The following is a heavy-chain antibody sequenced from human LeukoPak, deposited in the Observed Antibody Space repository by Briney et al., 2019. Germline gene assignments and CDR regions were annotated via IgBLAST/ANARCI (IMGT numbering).Heavy chain of an antibody. Sequence: PSETLSLTCTVSGGSISSYYWSWIRQPPGKGLEWIGYIYYSGSTNYNPSLKSRVIISVDTSKNQFSLKLSSVTAADTAVYYCARVVVTAKGSWFDPWGQGTLVTVSS. V-gene: IGHV4-59*01. CDR1: GGSISSYY. CDR3: ARVVVTAKGSWFDP. J-gene: IGHJ5*02. D-gene: IGHD2-21*02. CDR2: IYYSGST.